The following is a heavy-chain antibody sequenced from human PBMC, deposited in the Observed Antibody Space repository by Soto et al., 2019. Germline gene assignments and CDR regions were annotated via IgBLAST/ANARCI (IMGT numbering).Heavy chain of an antibody. V-gene: IGHV1-69*13. CDR3: SRGHITAEAGSEYFHH. D-gene: IGHD6-13*01. Sequence: VKVSCKASGRAFSSYTIRGVRPAPGRGGEWMGGIIPIFGKSKHAKKLQGRVTIPEDESTSHAYMALNRLGCGRKGLYYWSRGHITAEAGSEYFHHWGQGTLVTVSS. CDR1: GRAFSSYT. CDR2: IIPIFGKS. J-gene: IGHJ1*01.